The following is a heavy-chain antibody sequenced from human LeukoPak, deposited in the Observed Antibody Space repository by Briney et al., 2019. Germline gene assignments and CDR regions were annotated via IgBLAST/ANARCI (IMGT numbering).Heavy chain of an antibody. Sequence: GASVKVSCKAYGYTFTSHDINWVRQAPGQGLEWMGWMNPNSGDTGYAQKFQGRVIMTKNTSISTAYLELSSLRPEDTAVYYCARGNYDGYYFDYWGQGTLVTVSS. CDR1: GYTFTSHD. J-gene: IGHJ4*02. D-gene: IGHD4-23*01. V-gene: IGHV1-8*01. CDR3: ARGNYDGYYFDY. CDR2: MNPNSGDT.